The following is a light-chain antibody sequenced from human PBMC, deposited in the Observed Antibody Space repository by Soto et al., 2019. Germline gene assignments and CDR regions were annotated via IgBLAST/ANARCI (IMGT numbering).Light chain of an antibody. CDR2: DVR. V-gene: IGLV2-14*03. Sequence: QSALTQPASVSGSPGQSITISCTGTISDVGGKNFVSWYQQYPGKAQKLIICDVRNRPSGVSNRFSGSKSGKTASLTISGFQAEDEADYYCSSFTGSNYVFGTGTKVTVL. CDR3: SSFTGSNYV. J-gene: IGLJ1*01. CDR1: ISDVGGKNF.